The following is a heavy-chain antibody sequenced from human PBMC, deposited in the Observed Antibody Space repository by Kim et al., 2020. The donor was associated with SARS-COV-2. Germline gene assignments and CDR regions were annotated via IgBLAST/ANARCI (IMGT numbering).Heavy chain of an antibody. D-gene: IGHD3-10*01. Sequence: GGSLRLSCAASGFTFSSYWMHWVRQAPGKGLVWVSRINSDGSSTSYADSVKGRFTISRDNAKNTLYLQMNSLRAEDTAVYYCAREHRVLWFGELSGWFDPWGQGTLVTVSS. CDR3: AREHRVLWFGELSGWFDP. CDR2: INSDGSST. J-gene: IGHJ5*02. V-gene: IGHV3-74*01. CDR1: GFTFSSYW.